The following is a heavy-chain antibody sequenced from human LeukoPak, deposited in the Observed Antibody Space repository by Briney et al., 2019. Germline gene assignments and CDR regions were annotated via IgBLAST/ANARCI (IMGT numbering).Heavy chain of an antibody. CDR1: GGSISSSSYY. CDR2: IYYSGST. CDR3: AREHVDTAMVYYYYGMDV. J-gene: IGHJ6*02. Sequence: PSETLSLTCTVSGGSISSSSYYWGWIRQPPGKGLEWIGSIYYSGSTYYNPSLKSRVTISVDTSKNQFSLKLSSVTAADTAVYYCAREHVDTAMVYYYYGMDVWGQGTTVTVSS. D-gene: IGHD5-18*01. V-gene: IGHV4-39*02.